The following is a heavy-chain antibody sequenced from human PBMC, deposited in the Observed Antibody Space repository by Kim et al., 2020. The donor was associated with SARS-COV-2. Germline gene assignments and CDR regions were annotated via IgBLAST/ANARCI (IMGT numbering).Heavy chain of an antibody. CDR1: GFTFSSYG. CDR3: ATDLIG. Sequence: GGSLRLSCAASGFTFSSYGMHWVRQASGKGLEWVAVICYDGSNKYYADSVKGRFTISRDNSKNTLYLQMNSLRAEDTAVYYCATDLIGWGQGTLVTVSS. V-gene: IGHV3-33*01. CDR2: ICYDGSNK. J-gene: IGHJ4*02.